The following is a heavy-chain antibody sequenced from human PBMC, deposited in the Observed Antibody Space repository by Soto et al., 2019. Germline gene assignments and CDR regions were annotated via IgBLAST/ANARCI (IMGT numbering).Heavy chain of an antibody. CDR1: GFTFSSYD. CDR3: AREGLGLYAFDI. D-gene: IGHD7-27*01. V-gene: IGHV3-13*01. Sequence: GGSLRLSCAASGFTFSSYDMHCVRQATGKGLEWVSAIGTAGDTYYPGSVKGRFTISRENAKNSLYLQMNSLRAGDTAVYYCAREGLGLYAFDIWGQGTMVTVSS. CDR2: IGTAGDT. J-gene: IGHJ3*02.